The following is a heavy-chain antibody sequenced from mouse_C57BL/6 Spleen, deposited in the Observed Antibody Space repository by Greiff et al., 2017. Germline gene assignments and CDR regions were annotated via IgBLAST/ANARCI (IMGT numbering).Heavy chain of an antibody. V-gene: IGHV1-54*01. Sequence: QVQLQQSGAELVRPGTSVKVSCKASGYAFTNYLIEWVKQRPGQGLEWIGGINPGSGGTNYNEKFKGKATLTGDKASSTAYMQLSSLTSEDAAVYFCARLALFAYWGQGTLVTVSA. J-gene: IGHJ3*01. CDR1: GYAFTNYL. CDR3: ARLALFAY. CDR2: INPGSGGT.